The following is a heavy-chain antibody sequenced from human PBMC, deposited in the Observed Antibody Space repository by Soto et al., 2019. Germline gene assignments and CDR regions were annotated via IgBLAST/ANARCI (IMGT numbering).Heavy chain of an antibody. J-gene: IGHJ5*02. Sequence: PSENLSLTCTFSCGSINNSRYHWGWFRHPPGKGLEWIGSIYYSGSTYYNPSLQSRVTISVDTSKNQFSLKLSSVTAADTAVYYCASPKIAFYNRFGPWGQGTLVTVSS. CDR1: CGSINNSRYH. V-gene: IGHV4-39*01. CDR3: ASPKIAFYNRFGP. CDR2: IYYSGST. D-gene: IGHD3-3*02.